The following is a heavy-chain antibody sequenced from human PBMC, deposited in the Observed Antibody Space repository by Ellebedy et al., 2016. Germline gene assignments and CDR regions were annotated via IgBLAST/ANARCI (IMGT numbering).Heavy chain of an antibody. D-gene: IGHD2/OR15-2a*01. CDR1: GGSVNTGTYY. CDR2: IFYSGST. J-gene: IGHJ6*03. V-gene: IGHV4-61*01. CDR3: ARASKTGYYYYYMDV. Sequence: SETLSLTXTVSGGSVNTGTYYWTWIRQPPGKGLEWIGHIFYSGSTDYNPSLKSRVTISVDRSKNQFSLKLSSVTAADTAVYYCARASKTGYYYYYMDVWGKGTTVTVSS.